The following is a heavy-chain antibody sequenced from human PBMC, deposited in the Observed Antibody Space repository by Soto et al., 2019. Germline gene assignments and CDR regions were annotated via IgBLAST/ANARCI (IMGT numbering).Heavy chain of an antibody. CDR3: AREHYYDSSGYPHYGMDV. Sequence: SLRLSCAASGFTVSSHYMSWVRQAPGKGLEWVSVIYSGGSTYYADSVKGRFTISRDNSKNTLYLQMNSLRAEDTAVYYCAREHYYDSSGYPHYGMDVWGQGTTVTVSS. J-gene: IGHJ6*02. V-gene: IGHV3-53*01. CDR1: GFTVSSHY. D-gene: IGHD3-22*01. CDR2: IYSGGST.